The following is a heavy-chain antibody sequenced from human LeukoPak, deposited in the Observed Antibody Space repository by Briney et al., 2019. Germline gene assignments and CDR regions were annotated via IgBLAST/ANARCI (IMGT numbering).Heavy chain of an antibody. J-gene: IGHJ4*02. CDR2: IIPILGIA. Sequence: VASVKVSCKASGGTFSSYAISWVRQAPGQGLEWMGRIIPILGIANYAQKFQGRVTITADKSASTAYMELSSLRSEDTAVYYCARDRLEMAVVDYWGQGTLVTVSS. D-gene: IGHD5-24*01. CDR1: GGTFSSYA. CDR3: ARDRLEMAVVDY. V-gene: IGHV1-69*04.